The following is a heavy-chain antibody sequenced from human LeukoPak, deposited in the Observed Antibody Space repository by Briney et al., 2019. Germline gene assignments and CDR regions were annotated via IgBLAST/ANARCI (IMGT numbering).Heavy chain of an antibody. CDR1: GFTFSSYV. CDR2: ISGSGDYT. Sequence: GGSLRLSCAASGFTFSSYVMNWVRQAPGKGLEWVSAISGSGDYTYYADSVKGRFTISRENSKNTLYLQMNSLRAEDTAVYYCAKPKTGDFDYWGQGTLVTVYS. D-gene: IGHD1-14*01. J-gene: IGHJ4*02. V-gene: IGHV3-23*01. CDR3: AKPKTGDFDY.